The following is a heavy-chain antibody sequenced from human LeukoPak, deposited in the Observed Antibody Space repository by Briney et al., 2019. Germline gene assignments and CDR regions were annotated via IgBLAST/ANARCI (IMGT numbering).Heavy chain of an antibody. CDR3: AKVARYSSGWYGDYFDY. J-gene: IGHJ4*02. CDR2: IIGSGGST. D-gene: IGHD6-19*01. CDR1: GFTFSSYG. Sequence: GGSLRLSCAVSGFTFSSYGMSWVRQAPGKGLEWVSIIIGSGGSTYYADPVKGRFTISRDNSKNTLYLQMNSLRAEDTAVYYCAKVARYSSGWYGDYFDYWGQGTLVTVSS. V-gene: IGHV3-23*01.